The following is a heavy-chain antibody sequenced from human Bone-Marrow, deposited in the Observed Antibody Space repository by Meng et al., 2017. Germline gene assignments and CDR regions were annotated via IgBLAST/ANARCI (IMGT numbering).Heavy chain of an antibody. J-gene: IGHJ4*02. V-gene: IGHV3-33*01. CDR2: IWYDGSNK. Sequence: LSLTCAASGFTFSSYGMHWVRQAPGKGLEWVAVIWYDGSNKYYADSVKGRFTISRDNSKNTLYLQMNSLRAEDTAVYYCVSSICGGDCPPPDYWGQGTLVTVSS. CDR1: GFTFSSYG. CDR3: VSSICGGDCPPPDY. D-gene: IGHD2-21*02.